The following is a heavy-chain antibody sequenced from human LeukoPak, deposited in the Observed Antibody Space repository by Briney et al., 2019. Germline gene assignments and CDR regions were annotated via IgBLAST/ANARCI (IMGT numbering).Heavy chain of an antibody. Sequence: PGGSLRLSCAASGFTFTSYWMTWVRQAPGTGLELVANIKEDGGEKYYVDSVKGRFSISRDNAKNSLYLQMNSLRAEDTAVYYCVYGGSYYVAWGQGTLVTVSS. V-gene: IGHV3-7*01. CDR1: GFTFTSYW. CDR2: IKEDGGEK. J-gene: IGHJ5*02. D-gene: IGHD1-26*01. CDR3: VYGGSYYVA.